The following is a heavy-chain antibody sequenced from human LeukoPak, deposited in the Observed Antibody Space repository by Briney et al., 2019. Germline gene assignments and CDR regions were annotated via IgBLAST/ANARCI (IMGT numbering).Heavy chain of an antibody. D-gene: IGHD6-19*01. Sequence: GGSPRLSCAASGFTFSSYSMNWVRQAPGKGLEWVSSISSSSSYIYYADSVKGRFTISRDNAKNSLYLQMNSLRAEDTAVYYCARDLSSGWYRDYWGQGTLVTVSS. V-gene: IGHV3-21*01. J-gene: IGHJ4*02. CDR1: GFTFSSYS. CDR2: ISSSSSYI. CDR3: ARDLSSGWYRDY.